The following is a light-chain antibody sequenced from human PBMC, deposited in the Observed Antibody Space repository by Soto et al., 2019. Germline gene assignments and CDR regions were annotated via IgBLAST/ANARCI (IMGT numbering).Light chain of an antibody. CDR3: QQRSNWPPFT. V-gene: IGKV3-11*01. CDR2: DAS. J-gene: IGKJ5*01. Sequence: EIVLTQTPSTLSLSPGERSTLSCISSQIFSNYLAWDQPKPGQAPRLLIYDASNRATDIPARFSGSGSGTDFTLTISSLEPEDFAVYYCQQRSNWPPFTFGQGTRLEI. CDR1: QIFSNY.